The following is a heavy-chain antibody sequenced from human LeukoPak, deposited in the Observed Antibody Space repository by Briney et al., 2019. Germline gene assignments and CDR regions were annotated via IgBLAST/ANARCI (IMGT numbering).Heavy chain of an antibody. J-gene: IGHJ4*02. D-gene: IGHD2-21*01. Sequence: SSETLSLTCAVYGVSFSGYYWSWIRQPPGKGLEWIGDINHGGSTNYNPSLKSRVIISVNTSKNHFFLKQSSGTAADTAYYYSSRRVQAYCFDYWGQGTLVTVSS. CDR1: GVSFSGYY. CDR3: SRRVQAYCFDY. V-gene: IGHV4-34*01. CDR2: INHGGST.